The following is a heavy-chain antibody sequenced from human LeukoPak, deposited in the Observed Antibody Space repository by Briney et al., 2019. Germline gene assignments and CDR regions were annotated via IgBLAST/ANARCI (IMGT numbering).Heavy chain of an antibody. CDR3: ARHDVVPVIRRGFDF. CDR2: IFYSGTT. Sequence: SETLSLTCTVSGGSVSGYYWSWIRRPPGRGLEWIGYIFYSGTTLYSPSLKSRVTMSVDTSENQFSLKLSSVTAADTAVCYCARHDVVPVIRRGFDFWGQGILVTVSS. V-gene: IGHV4-59*08. CDR1: GGSVSGYY. D-gene: IGHD2-21*02. J-gene: IGHJ4*02.